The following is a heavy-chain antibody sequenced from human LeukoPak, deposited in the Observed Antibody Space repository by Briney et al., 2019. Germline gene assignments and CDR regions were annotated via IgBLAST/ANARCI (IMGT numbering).Heavy chain of an antibody. CDR2: INHSGST. CDR1: GGSFSGYY. J-gene: IGHJ5*02. CDR3: ASLTMVRGVISKSIP. Sequence: KPSETLSLTCAVYGGSFSGYYWSCIRQPPGKGLEWIGEINHSGSTNYNPSLKSRVTISVDTSKNQFSLKLSSVTAADTAVYYCASLTMVRGVISKSIPWGQGTLVTVSS. D-gene: IGHD3-10*01. V-gene: IGHV4-34*01.